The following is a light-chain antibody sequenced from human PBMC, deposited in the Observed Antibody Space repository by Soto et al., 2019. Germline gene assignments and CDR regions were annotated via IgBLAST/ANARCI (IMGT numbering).Light chain of an antibody. J-gene: IGLJ3*02. CDR1: SSNIEAGYD. CDR2: GNS. Sequence: QLVLTQPPSVSGAPGQRVTISCTGSSSNIEAGYDVHWYQQLPGTAPKLLIHGNSNRPSGIPERFSGSRSGTSASLAISGLQTEDEADYYCQSYDTRRRGWVFGGGTKLTVL. V-gene: IGLV1-40*01. CDR3: QSYDTRRRGWV.